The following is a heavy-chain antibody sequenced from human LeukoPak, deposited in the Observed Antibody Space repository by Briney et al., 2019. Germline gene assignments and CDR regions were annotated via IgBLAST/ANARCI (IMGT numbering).Heavy chain of an antibody. CDR2: INPNSGGT. CDR1: GYTFAGYY. D-gene: IGHD3-10*01. J-gene: IGHJ6*02. Sequence: ASVKVSCKASGYTFAGYYMHWVRQAPGQGLEWMGWINPNSGGTNYAQKFQGRVTMTRDTSISTAYMELSRLRSDDTAVYYCARVGPYGSGSYYTPYYGMDVWGQGTTDTVSS. CDR3: ARVGPYGSGSYYTPYYGMDV. V-gene: IGHV1-2*02.